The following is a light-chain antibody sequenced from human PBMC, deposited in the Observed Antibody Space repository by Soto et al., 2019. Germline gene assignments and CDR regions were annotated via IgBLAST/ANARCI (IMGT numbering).Light chain of an antibody. CDR2: DVS. Sequence: QSVLAQPASVSGSRGQSITISCTGTSSYVGRYNYVSWFQQHPGKVPKLIIYDVSNWPSGVSDRFSGSKSGNTASLTISGLQPEDEADYYCSSFTSSSTFVFGTGTKVTVL. V-gene: IGLV2-14*03. CDR1: SSYVGRYNY. CDR3: SSFTSSSTFV. J-gene: IGLJ1*01.